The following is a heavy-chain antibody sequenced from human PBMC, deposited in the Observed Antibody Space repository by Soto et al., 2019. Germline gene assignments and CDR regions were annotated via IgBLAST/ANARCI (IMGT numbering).Heavy chain of an antibody. CDR3: VNILLDY. Sequence: EVPLVESGGDLVQPGGSLRLSCAVSGITLSSYWMHWVRQVPGKGLVWVSRIHSDGTGITYADSVKGRFTISRDGAKNTLYLQMNSLRPEDTAVYYCVNILLDYWGQGTLVTVSS. D-gene: IGHD2-21*01. V-gene: IGHV3-74*03. CDR2: IHSDGTGI. J-gene: IGHJ4*02. CDR1: GITLSSYW.